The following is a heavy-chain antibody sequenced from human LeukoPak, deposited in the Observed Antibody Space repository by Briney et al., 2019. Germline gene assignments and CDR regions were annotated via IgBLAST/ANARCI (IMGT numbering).Heavy chain of an antibody. CDR1: GFTFSRYG. CDR3: ARDPPMYYYDEPGSRDAFDI. CDR2: IWYDGSNK. J-gene: IGHJ3*02. Sequence: GGSLRLSCAAPGFTFSRYGMHWVRQAPGTGVEWVAVIWYDGSNKYYTESVKGRFTISRDNSKNTLHMQMNSLRAEDTAVYYCARDPPMYYYDEPGSRDAFDIWGQGTMVTVSS. D-gene: IGHD3-22*01. V-gene: IGHV3-33*01.